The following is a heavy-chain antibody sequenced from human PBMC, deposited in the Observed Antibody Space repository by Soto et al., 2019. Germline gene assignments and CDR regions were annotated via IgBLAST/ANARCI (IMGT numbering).Heavy chain of an antibody. D-gene: IGHD3-22*01. CDR2: IKSKTDGGTT. V-gene: IGHV3-15*01. CDR1: GFTFSNAW. CDR3: TTSSYDSSLSLDNDY. Sequence: GGSLRLSCAASGFTFSNAWMSWVRQAPGKGLEWVGRIKSKTDGGTTDYAAPVKGRFTISRDDSKNTLYLQMNSLKTEDTAVYYCTTSSYDSSLSLDNDYWGQGTLVTVSS. J-gene: IGHJ4*02.